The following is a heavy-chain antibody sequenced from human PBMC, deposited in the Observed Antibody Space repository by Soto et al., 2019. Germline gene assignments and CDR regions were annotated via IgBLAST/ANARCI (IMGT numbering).Heavy chain of an antibody. CDR3: AKDRLRRAFDY. V-gene: IGHV3-30*18. Sequence: AVSLRLSCAASGFTFSSYGMHWVRQAPGKGLEWVAVISYDGSNKYYADSVKGRFTISRDNSKNTLYLQMNSLRAEDTAVYYCAKDRLRRAFDYWGQGTLVTVSS. J-gene: IGHJ4*02. D-gene: IGHD2-8*01. CDR1: GFTFSSYG. CDR2: ISYDGSNK.